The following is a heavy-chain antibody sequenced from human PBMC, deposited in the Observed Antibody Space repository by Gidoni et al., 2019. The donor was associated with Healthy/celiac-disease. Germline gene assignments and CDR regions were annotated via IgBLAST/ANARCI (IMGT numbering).Heavy chain of an antibody. CDR3: RVTTSPDYYYYGMDV. V-gene: IGHV4-39*01. CDR1: GGSISSSSYY. Sequence: QLQLQESGPGLVKPSETLSLTCTVSGGSISSSSYYWGWTRPPPGKGLEWIGSIYYSGSTYYNPSLKSRVTISVDTSKNQFSLKLSSVTAADTAVYYCRVTTSPDYYYYGMDVWGQGTTVTVSS. J-gene: IGHJ6*02. D-gene: IGHD4-17*01. CDR2: IYYSGST.